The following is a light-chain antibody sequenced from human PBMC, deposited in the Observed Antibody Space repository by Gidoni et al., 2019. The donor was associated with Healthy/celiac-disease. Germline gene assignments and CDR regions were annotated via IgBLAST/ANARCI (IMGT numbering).Light chain of an antibody. Sequence: DIQMTQSPSSLSASVGDRVSITCRASQSINSYLNWYQQKPGKAPKLLIYAASSLQSGVPSRFSGSGSGTDFTLTISSLQPEDFATYYCQQSHSTPSTFGGGTQVEIK. CDR2: AAS. J-gene: IGKJ4*01. CDR1: QSINSY. CDR3: QQSHSTPST. V-gene: IGKV1-39*01.